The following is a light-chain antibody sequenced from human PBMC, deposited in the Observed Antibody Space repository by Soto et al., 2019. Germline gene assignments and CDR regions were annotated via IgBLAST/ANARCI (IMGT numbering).Light chain of an antibody. V-gene: IGKV3-20*01. Sequence: EIVLTQSPGTLSLSPGERATLSCRASQSVSSSYLAWYQQKPGQAPRLLIYGASSRATGIPDRFSGRGSGTDFTITVSRLESEDFAVYYCQQYGSSPLTFGGGTKVEIK. CDR2: GAS. CDR1: QSVSSSY. J-gene: IGKJ4*01. CDR3: QQYGSSPLT.